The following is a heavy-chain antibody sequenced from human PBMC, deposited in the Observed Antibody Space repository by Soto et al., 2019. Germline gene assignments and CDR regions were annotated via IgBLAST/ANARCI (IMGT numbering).Heavy chain of an antibody. CDR1: GFIFRNYN. Sequence: EVQLLKSGGGLVQPGGSLRLSCSASGFIFRNYNMQWVRQAPGKGLEYVSGISSNGGSTFYADSVKGRFSISRDNSKNTLHLQMGSLRPEDMGTYYCARADYGTFDNWGQGTLVAVSS. J-gene: IGHJ4*02. D-gene: IGHD4-17*01. CDR3: ARADYGTFDN. CDR2: ISSNGGST. V-gene: IGHV3-64*07.